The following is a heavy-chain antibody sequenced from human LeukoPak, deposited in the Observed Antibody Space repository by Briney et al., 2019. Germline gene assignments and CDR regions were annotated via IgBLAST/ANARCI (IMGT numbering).Heavy chain of an antibody. CDR1: GFTFSSYW. D-gene: IGHD3-10*01. CDR3: VREDYGSGSEAY. CDR2: ISGRSTYI. V-gene: IGHV3-21*01. Sequence: GGSLRLSCAASGFTFSSYWMSWVRQAPGKGLEWVSSISGRSTYIYYADSVKGRFTISRDNDDNSLYLQMKSLRVEDTAVYYCVREDYGSGSEAYWGQGTLVTVSS. J-gene: IGHJ4*02.